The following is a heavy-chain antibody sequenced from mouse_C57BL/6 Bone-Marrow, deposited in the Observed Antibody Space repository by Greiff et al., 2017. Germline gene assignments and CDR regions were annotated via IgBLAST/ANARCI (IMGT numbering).Heavy chain of an antibody. CDR2: IYPYNGVS. CDR3: AILRLFAY. Sequence: EVQLQQSGPDLVQPGASLKISCTASGFSFTGYYMHWVRQSPGNILDWIVYIYPYNGVSSYNQKFKGKGTLNVDRSSSTAYMELRSLTSEDSAVYCCAILRLFAYWGQGTLVTVSA. D-gene: IGHD2-12*01. V-gene: IGHV1-31*01. CDR1: GFSFTGYY. J-gene: IGHJ3*01.